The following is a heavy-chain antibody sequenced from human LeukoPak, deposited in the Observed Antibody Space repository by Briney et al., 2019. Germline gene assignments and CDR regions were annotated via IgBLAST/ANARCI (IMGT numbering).Heavy chain of an antibody. D-gene: IGHD2-15*01. V-gene: IGHV3-30*03. CDR3: ARVNAVVAATWFDP. J-gene: IGHJ5*02. CDR2: ISSDGKNE. CDR1: GFTFRTYA. Sequence: GGSLRLSCAASGFTFRTYAMHWVRQAPGKGLQWVAVISSDGKNEYYADSVKGRFTISRDNSKNTLYLQMNSLRAEDTAVYYCARVNAVVAATWFDPWGQGTLVTVSS.